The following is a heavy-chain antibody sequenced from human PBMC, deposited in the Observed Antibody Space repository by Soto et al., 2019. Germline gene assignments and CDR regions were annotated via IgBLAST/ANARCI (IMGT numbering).Heavy chain of an antibody. D-gene: IGHD5-18*01. CDR2: ISYDGSNK. Sequence: QVQLVESGGGVVQPGRSLRLSCAASGFTFSSYAMHWVRQAPGKGLEWVAVISYDGSNKYYADSLKGRFTISRDNSKNTLYLQMNSLRAEDTAVYYCARESVDTAMVTPDFDYWGQGTLVTVSS. J-gene: IGHJ4*02. CDR1: GFTFSSYA. V-gene: IGHV3-30-3*01. CDR3: ARESVDTAMVTPDFDY.